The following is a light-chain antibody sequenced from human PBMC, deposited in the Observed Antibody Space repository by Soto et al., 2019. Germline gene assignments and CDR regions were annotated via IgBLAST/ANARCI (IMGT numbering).Light chain of an antibody. CDR3: QQSHSTPIT. V-gene: IGKV1-39*01. J-gene: IGKJ5*01. CDR1: QSISTS. CDR2: AAS. Sequence: DIQMTQSPSSLSASLGDRFTIACRASQSISTSLNWFQQTPGKAPKLLIYAASSLQGGVPSRFTGSGSGTDFTLTISSLQVEDFAIYYCQQSHSTPITFGQGTRLE.